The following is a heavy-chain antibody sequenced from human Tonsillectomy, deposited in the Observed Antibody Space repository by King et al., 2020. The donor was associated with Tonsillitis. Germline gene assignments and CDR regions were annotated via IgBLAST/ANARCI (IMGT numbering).Heavy chain of an antibody. CDR3: ATAHGEGYWGPFDL. V-gene: IGHV3-23*04. Sequence: VQLVESGGALVQPGGSLRLSCAASGFTFSSYAISWVRQAPGKGLEWVAFISGSGHNPNYTDSVKGRFTISRDNSKNTLYLQMNSLRAEDTALYYSATAHGEGYWGPFDLWGQGTLVTVSS. J-gene: IGHJ4*02. CDR2: ISGSGHNP. D-gene: IGHD2-15*01. CDR1: GFTFSSYA.